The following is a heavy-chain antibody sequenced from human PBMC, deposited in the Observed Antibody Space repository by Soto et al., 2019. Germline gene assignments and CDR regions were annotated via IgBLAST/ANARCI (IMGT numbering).Heavy chain of an antibody. D-gene: IGHD3-3*01. Sequence: EVQLVESGGGLVKPGGSLRLSCAASGFSFISYSMNWVRQAPGKGLEWVSSINEDSSYIYYAHSLRGRSTISRDNAKDSLYLQMNSLRAEDTAVYYCVRDFGWYFRSGYMDVWGDGATVTVSS. CDR2: INEDSSYI. V-gene: IGHV3-21*02. CDR3: VRDFGWYFRSGYMDV. CDR1: GFSFISYS. J-gene: IGHJ6*03.